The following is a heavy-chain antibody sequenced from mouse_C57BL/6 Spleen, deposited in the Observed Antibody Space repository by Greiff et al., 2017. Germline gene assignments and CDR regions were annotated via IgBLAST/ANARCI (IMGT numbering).Heavy chain of an antibody. V-gene: IGHV14-3*01. Sequence: EVQLQESVAELVRPGASVKLSCTASGFNIKNTYMHWVQQRPEQGLEWIGRIDPANGNTTYAPKFPGKATITADTSSNTAYRQLSSLTSEDTAIYYCARRGLRRGWYFDVWGTGTTVTVSS. CDR1: GFNIKNTY. CDR3: ARRGLRRGWYFDV. D-gene: IGHD2-4*01. CDR2: IDPANGNT. J-gene: IGHJ1*03.